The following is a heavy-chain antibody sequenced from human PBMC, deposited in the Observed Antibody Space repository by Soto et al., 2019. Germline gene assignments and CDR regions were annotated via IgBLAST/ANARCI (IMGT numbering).Heavy chain of an antibody. D-gene: IGHD1-7*01. CDR3: ASRDPGTSVDY. CDR1: GGSISSYY. J-gene: IGHJ4*02. Sequence: SETLSLTCTVSGGSISSYYWSWIRQPPGQGLEWIGEIYRTGRTNYNPSLKSRVTISLDKSENQFSLKVTSLTAADTAVYYCASRDPGTSVDYWGQGTLVTVSS. CDR2: IYRTGRT. V-gene: IGHV4-4*09.